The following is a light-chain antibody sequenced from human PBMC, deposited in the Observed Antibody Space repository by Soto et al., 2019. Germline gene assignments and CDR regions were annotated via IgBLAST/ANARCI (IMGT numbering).Light chain of an antibody. CDR1: QSLIFIDGDTY. V-gene: IGKV2-30*01. CDR2: KVS. J-gene: IGKJ1*01. CDR3: MQGAHWPPT. Sequence: DVVMTQSPLSLPVTLGQPASISCRSTQSLIFIDGDTYLNWFQQRPGQSPRRLIYKVSNRDSGVPDRLRGRGSGTDLTLQISRVEAEDVGIYYCMQGAHWPPTFGQGTKVEI.